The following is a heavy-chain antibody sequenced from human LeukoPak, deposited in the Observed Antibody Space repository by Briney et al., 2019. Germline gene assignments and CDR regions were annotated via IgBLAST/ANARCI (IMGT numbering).Heavy chain of an antibody. J-gene: IGHJ3*02. CDR1: GASISSGSYY. CDR2: IYTSGST. CDR3: ARGGRYFDWLLPRDAFDI. Sequence: PSETLSLTYTVSGASISSGSYYWSWIRQPAGKGLEWIGRIYTSGSTNYNPSLKSRVTISVDTSKNQFSLKLSSVTAADTAVYYCARGGRYFDWLLPRDAFDIWGQGTMVTVSS. V-gene: IGHV4-61*02. D-gene: IGHD3-9*01.